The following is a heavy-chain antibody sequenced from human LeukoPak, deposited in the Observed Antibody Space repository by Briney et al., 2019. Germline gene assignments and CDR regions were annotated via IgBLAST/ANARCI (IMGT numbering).Heavy chain of an antibody. Sequence: TGGSLRPSCAASGFTVSSNYMSWVRQAPGKGLEWVSVIYSGGSTYYADSVKGRFTISRDNSKNTLYLQMNSLRAEDTAVYYCAKGSSPLDYWGQGTLVTVSS. V-gene: IGHV3-53*01. J-gene: IGHJ4*02. CDR1: GFTVSSNY. CDR3: AKGSSPLDY. D-gene: IGHD1-26*01. CDR2: IYSGGST.